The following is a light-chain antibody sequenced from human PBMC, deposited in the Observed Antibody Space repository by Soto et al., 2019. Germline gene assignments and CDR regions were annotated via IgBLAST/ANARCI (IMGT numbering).Light chain of an antibody. J-gene: IGKJ3*01. Sequence: DIQMTQSPSTLSAFVGDGVTITCRASQTIISWLAWYQQKPGRAPKLLIYRASSLETGVPSRFSGSGSGTEFTLTISSLQPDDVATYYCQQYNSYPFTFGPGTKVAIK. CDR1: QTIISW. CDR2: RAS. V-gene: IGKV1-5*03. CDR3: QQYNSYPFT.